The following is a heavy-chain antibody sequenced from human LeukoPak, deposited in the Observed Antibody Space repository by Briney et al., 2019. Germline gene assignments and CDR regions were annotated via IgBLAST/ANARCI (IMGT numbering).Heavy chain of an antibody. V-gene: IGHV7-4-1*02. J-gene: IGHJ4*02. CDR2: INTNTGNP. CDR1: GYTFTSYA. D-gene: IGHD3-3*01. CDR3: ARVGTYYDFWSGLTPLDY. Sequence: ASVKVSCKASGYTFTSYAMNWVRQAPGQGLEWMGWINTNTGNPTYAQGFTGRFVFSLDTSVSTAYLQISSLKAEDTAVYYCARVGTYYDFWSGLTPLDYWGQGTLVTVSS.